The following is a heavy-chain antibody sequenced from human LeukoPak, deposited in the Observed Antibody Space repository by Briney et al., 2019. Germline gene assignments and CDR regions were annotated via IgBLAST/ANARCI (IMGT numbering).Heavy chain of an antibody. CDR3: ASEGAYYYDSSGDAFDI. Sequence: GGSLRLSCAASGFTFSSYAMHWVRQAPGKGLEWVAVISYDGSNKYYADSVKGRFTISRDNSKNTLYLQMNSLRAEDTAVYYCASEGAYYYDSSGDAFDIWGQGTMVTVSS. V-gene: IGHV3-30*01. D-gene: IGHD3-22*01. CDR1: GFTFSSYA. J-gene: IGHJ3*02. CDR2: ISYDGSNK.